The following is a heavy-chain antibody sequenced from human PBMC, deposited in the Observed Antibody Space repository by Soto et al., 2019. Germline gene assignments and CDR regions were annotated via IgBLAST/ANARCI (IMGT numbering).Heavy chain of an antibody. J-gene: IGHJ5*02. Sequence: QVQLVQSGAEVKKTGSSVKVSCKASGGTFSSYAISWVRQAPGQGLEWMGGIIPIFGTANYAQRFQGRVTITADESTSTAYMELSSLRSEDTAVYYCASVAPSRFRGSYTVGRGWFDPWGQGTLVTVSS. CDR1: GGTFSSYA. D-gene: IGHD1-26*01. CDR3: ASVAPSRFRGSYTVGRGWFDP. CDR2: IIPIFGTA. V-gene: IGHV1-69*01.